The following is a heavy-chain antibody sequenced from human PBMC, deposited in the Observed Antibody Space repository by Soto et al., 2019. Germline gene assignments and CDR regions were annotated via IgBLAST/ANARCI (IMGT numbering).Heavy chain of an antibody. D-gene: IGHD6-13*01. V-gene: IGHV5-51*01. J-gene: IGHJ6*02. CDR2: IYPGDSDT. Sequence: PGESLKISCQGSGYSFTSYWIGWVRQMPGKGLEWMGIIYPGDSDTRYSPSFQGQVTISADKSISTAYLQWSSLKASDTAMYYCARLGSSSSPRDYYYYGMDVWGQGTTVTVSS. CDR3: ARLGSSSSPRDYYYYGMDV. CDR1: GYSFTSYW.